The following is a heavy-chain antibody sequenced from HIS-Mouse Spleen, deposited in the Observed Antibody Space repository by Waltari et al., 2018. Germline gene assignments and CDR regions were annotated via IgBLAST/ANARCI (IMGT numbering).Heavy chain of an antibody. CDR1: GGSISSSSYY. CDR2: IYYSGST. CDR3: AREIPYSSSWYDWYFDL. Sequence: QLQLQESGPGLVKPSETLSLTCTVSGGSISSSSYYWGWIRQPPGKGLEWIGSIYYSGSTYSNPSLKGRVTISGDTSKNQFSLKLSSVTAADTAVYYCAREIPYSSSWYDWYFDLWGRGTLVTVSS. D-gene: IGHD6-13*01. J-gene: IGHJ2*01. V-gene: IGHV4-39*07.